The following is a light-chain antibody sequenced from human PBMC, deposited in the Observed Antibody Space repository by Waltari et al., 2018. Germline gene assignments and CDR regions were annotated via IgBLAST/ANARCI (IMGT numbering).Light chain of an antibody. CDR2: DVS. CDR1: SSDIGFYNY. J-gene: IGLJ3*02. CDR3: NSYAGSSSWV. V-gene: IGLV2-14*01. Sequence: QSALTQPASVSGSPGQSITISCTGTSSDIGFYNYVSWYQQHPGKAPQLMIFDVSERPSGVPNRFSGSKSGNTASLTISGLQAEDEADYYCNSYAGSSSWVFGGGTKLTVL.